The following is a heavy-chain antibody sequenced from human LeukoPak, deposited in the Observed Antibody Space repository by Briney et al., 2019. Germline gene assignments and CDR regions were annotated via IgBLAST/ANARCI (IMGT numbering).Heavy chain of an antibody. CDR1: GGSISSYY. V-gene: IGHV4-59*01. CDR2: IYYSGST. CDR3: ARGGYYYSSGYYYLTSFDH. J-gene: IGHJ4*02. Sequence: SETLSFTCTVSGGSISSYYWSWSRQPPGKGLEWIGYIYYSGSTNYSPSLKSRVTISVDTSKNQFSLKLSSVTAADTAVYYCARGGYYYSSGYYYLTSFDHWGQGTLVTVSS. D-gene: IGHD3-22*01.